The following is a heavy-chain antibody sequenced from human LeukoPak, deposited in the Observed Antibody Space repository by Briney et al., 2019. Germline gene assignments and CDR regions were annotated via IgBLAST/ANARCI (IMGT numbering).Heavy chain of an antibody. D-gene: IGHD2/OR15-2a*01. J-gene: IGHJ1*01. Sequence: SVKVSCKASGGTFSSYAISWVRQAPGQGLEWMGGIIPIFGTANYAQKFQGRVTITADKSTSTAYMELSSLRSEDTAVYYCARNRDLGPAEYFQHWGQGTLVTVSS. CDR1: GGTFSSYA. CDR3: ARNRDLGPAEYFQH. V-gene: IGHV1-69*06. CDR2: IIPIFGTA.